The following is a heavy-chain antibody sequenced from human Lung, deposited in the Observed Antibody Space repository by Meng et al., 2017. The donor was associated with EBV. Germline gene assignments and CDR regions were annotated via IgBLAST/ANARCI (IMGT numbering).Heavy chain of an antibody. Sequence: QEQLQQRGAGLLKPSETLSLTCAVYGGYLSAYYWSWIRPPPGKGLEWIGEINRSGSTNYNPSLKSRLTVSMDTSKNQFSLKLSSVTAADTAVYYCARLYRGGWYLWGRGTLVTVSS. CDR3: ARLYRGGWYL. CDR2: INRSGST. D-gene: IGHD6-19*01. CDR1: GGYLSAYY. J-gene: IGHJ4*02. V-gene: IGHV4-34*02.